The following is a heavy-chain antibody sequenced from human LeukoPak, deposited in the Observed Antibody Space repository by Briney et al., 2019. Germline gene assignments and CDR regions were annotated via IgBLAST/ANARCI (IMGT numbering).Heavy chain of an antibody. Sequence: PSETLSLTCTVSGGSISTDYWNWIRQPPGKGLEWIGYIYPSGRSNYSPSLKSRVTISAGTSKRQFSLKLTSVTAADTAVYYCASLYYSSGLADDYWGQGILVTVSS. D-gene: IGHD3-10*01. CDR1: GGSISTDY. CDR2: IYPSGRS. V-gene: IGHV4-4*09. CDR3: ASLYYSSGLADDY. J-gene: IGHJ4*02.